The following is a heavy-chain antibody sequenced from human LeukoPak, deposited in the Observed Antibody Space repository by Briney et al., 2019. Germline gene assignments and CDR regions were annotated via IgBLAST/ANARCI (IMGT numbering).Heavy chain of an antibody. CDR1: GFSFSNYA. CDR3: ARHSTFFGVVIIKGRVRGPFDY. Sequence: GGSLRLSCAASGFSFSNYAMTWVRQAPGKGLEWVSIINASGGRTSYADSVKGRFSISRDNSKNTLNLQMNTLRAEDTAVYYCARHSTFFGVVIIKGRVRGPFDYWGQGTLVTVSS. D-gene: IGHD3-3*01. J-gene: IGHJ4*02. CDR2: INASGGRT. V-gene: IGHV3-23*01.